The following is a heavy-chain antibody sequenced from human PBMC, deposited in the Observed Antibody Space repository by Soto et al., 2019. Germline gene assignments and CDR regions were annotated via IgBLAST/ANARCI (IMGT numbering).Heavy chain of an antibody. CDR1: GGSISSGGYS. D-gene: IGHD5-18*01. CDR3: ARGAAMVDY. Sequence: QLQLQESGSGLVKPSQTLSLTCAVSGGSISSGGYSWSWIRQPPGKGLECIGYISHSGSTYYNPSLKSRATISVARSKNQFSRKLSSVTAADTAVYYCARGAAMVDYWGQGTLVTVSS. J-gene: IGHJ4*02. CDR2: ISHSGST. V-gene: IGHV4-30-2*01.